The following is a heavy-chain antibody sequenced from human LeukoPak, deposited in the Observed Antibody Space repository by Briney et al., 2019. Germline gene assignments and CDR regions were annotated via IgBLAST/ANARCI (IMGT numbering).Heavy chain of an antibody. CDR1: GGSFSGYY. D-gene: IGHD3-10*01. J-gene: IGHJ4*02. V-gene: IGHV4-34*01. CDR3: ARGRRVYYGSGSFNY. Sequence: PSETLSLTCAVYGGSFSGYYWSWIRQPPGKGLEWIGEINHSGSTNYNPSLKSRVTISVDTSKNQFSLKLSSVTAADTAVYYCARGRRVYYGSGSFNYWGQGTLVTASS. CDR2: INHSGST.